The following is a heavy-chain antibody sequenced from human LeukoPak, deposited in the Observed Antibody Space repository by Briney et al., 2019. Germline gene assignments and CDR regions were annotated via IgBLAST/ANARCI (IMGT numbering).Heavy chain of an antibody. D-gene: IGHD6-13*01. CDR1: GYTFTNYY. V-gene: IGHV1-46*01. CDR3: ARSHSSWYCFDP. J-gene: IGHJ5*02. CDR2: IDPRGGST. Sequence: ASVKVSCKASGYTFTNYYMHWVRQAPGQGLEWMGVIDPRGGSTTYAQKVQGRFTMTRDTSTSTVYMELRSLNSDDTAVYYCARSHSSWYCFDPWGQGTLVTVSS.